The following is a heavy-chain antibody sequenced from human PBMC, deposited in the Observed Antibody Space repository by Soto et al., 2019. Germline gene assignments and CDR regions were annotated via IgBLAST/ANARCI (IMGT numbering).Heavy chain of an antibody. V-gene: IGHV3-23*01. CDR1: GFTFSSHA. Sequence: PGGSLRLSCAASGFTFSSHAMSWVRQAPGKGLEWVSAISGSGGSTYYADSVKGRFTISRDNSKNTLYLQMNSLRAEDTAVYYCAKDPYSSSWHNWFDPWGRGTLVTVSS. CDR2: ISGSGGST. D-gene: IGHD6-13*01. J-gene: IGHJ5*02. CDR3: AKDPYSSSWHNWFDP.